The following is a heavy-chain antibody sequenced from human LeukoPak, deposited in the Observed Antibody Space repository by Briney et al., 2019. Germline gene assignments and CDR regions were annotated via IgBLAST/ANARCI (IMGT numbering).Heavy chain of an antibody. Sequence: SETLSLTCTVSGGSISSGSYYWSWIRQPAGKGLEWIGEINHSGSTNYNPSLKSRVTISVDTSKNQFSLKLSSVTAADTAVYYCARHVLLWFGELFPGAFDIWGQGTMVTVSS. CDR2: INHSGST. CDR1: GGSISSGSYY. CDR3: ARHVLLWFGELFPGAFDI. D-gene: IGHD3-10*01. V-gene: IGHV4-61*10. J-gene: IGHJ3*02.